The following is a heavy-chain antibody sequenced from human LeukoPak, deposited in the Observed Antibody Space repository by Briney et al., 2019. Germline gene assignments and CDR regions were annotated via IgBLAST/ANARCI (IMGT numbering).Heavy chain of an antibody. J-gene: IGHJ4*02. CDR1: GLTFSSYA. CDR3: AFYSSSTSCSPFDY. CDR2: ISGSGGST. D-gene: IGHD2-2*01. V-gene: IGHV3-23*01. Sequence: GGSLRLSCAASGLTFSSYAMSWVRQAPGKGLEWVSAISGSGGSTYYADSVKGRFTISRDNSKNTLYLQMNSLRAEDTAVYYCAFYSSSTSCSPFDYWGQGTLVTVSS.